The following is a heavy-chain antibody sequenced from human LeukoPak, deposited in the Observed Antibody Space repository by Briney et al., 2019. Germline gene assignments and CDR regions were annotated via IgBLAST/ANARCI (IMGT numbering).Heavy chain of an antibody. J-gene: IGHJ4*02. V-gene: IGHV3-7*01. D-gene: IGHD1-7*01. CDR3: ARDWELSRDY. Sequence: GGSLRLSCAASGFSFNTLWMSWVRQVPGKGLEWVANINEGGSAEYYAESVKGRFTISRDNAKNSVHLQMNSLRAEDTAVYYCARDWELSRDYWGQGTLVTVSS. CDR1: GFSFNTLW. CDR2: INEGGSAE.